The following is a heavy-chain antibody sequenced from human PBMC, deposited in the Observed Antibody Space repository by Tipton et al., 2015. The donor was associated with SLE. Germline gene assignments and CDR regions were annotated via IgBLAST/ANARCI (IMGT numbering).Heavy chain of an antibody. V-gene: IGHV4-59*12. CDR3: GVSGWYSSWFDP. CDR1: GGSISSFY. Sequence: TLSLTCTVSGGSISSFYWSWIRQPPGKGLEWIGYIYYSGSTNHNPSLKSRVTISVDTSKNQFSLKLSSVTAADTAVYYCGVSGWYSSWFDPWGQGTLVTVSS. D-gene: IGHD6-19*01. CDR2: IYYSGST. J-gene: IGHJ5*02.